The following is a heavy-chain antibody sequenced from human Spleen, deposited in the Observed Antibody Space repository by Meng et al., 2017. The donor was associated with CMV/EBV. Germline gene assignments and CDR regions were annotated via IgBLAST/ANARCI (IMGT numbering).Heavy chain of an antibody. D-gene: IGHD3-3*01. V-gene: IGHV3-49*04. J-gene: IGHJ6*02. CDR2: IRSKAYGGTT. Sequence: GGSLRLSCRASGFTFGDYAMSWVRQAPGKGLERVGFIRSKAYGGTTEYAASVKGRFTISRDDSKSIAYLQMNSLKTEDAAVYYCTRDPGYYDFWDGMDVWGQGTTVTVSS. CDR3: TRDPGYYDFWDGMDV. CDR1: GFTFGDYA.